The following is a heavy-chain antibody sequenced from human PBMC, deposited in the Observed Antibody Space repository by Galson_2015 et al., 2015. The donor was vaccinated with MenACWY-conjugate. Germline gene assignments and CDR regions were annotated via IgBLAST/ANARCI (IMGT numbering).Heavy chain of an antibody. CDR1: GYSFPSYW. J-gene: IGHJ4*02. V-gene: IGHV5-10-1*01. Sequence: QSGAEVKKPGESLRISCKGSGYSFPSYWISWVRQMPGKGLEWMGRIDPSDSYTNYSPSFQGHVTISADKSISTAYLQWSSLKASDTAMYYCARLTMVRGVITTFDYWGQGTLVTVSS. CDR3: ARLTMVRGVITTFDY. D-gene: IGHD3-10*01. CDR2: IDPSDSYT.